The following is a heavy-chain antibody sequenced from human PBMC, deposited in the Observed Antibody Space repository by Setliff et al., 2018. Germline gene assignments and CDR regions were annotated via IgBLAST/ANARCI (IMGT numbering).Heavy chain of an antibody. CDR1: GYSFTSYW. Sequence: GESLKISCKGSGYSFTSYWIGWVRQMPGKGLEWMGIVYPGDSDTRYSPSFQGQVTISADKSISTAYLQWSSLKASDTAMYYCARVRGLLWFGDNNWFDPWGQGTRSPSPQ. CDR3: ARVRGLLWFGDNNWFDP. D-gene: IGHD3-10*01. V-gene: IGHV5-51*01. J-gene: IGHJ5*02. CDR2: VYPGDSDT.